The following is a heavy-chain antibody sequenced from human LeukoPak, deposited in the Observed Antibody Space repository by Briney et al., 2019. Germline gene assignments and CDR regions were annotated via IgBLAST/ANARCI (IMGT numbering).Heavy chain of an antibody. D-gene: IGHD4-17*01. CDR1: GFTFSSYS. CDR2: ISSSSSYI. CDR3: VRYRDGEYDY. Sequence: GGSLRLSCAASGFTFSSYSMNWVRQAPGKGLEWVSSISSSSSYIYYADSVKGRFTISRDNAKSSLYLEMSSLRAEDTAVYYCVRYRDGEYDYWGQGTLVTVSS. V-gene: IGHV3-21*06. J-gene: IGHJ4*02.